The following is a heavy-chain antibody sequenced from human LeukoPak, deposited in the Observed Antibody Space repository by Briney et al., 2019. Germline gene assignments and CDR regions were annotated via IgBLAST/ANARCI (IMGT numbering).Heavy chain of an antibody. CDR1: GFTFSSYE. CDR2: VSYTGSNK. V-gene: IGHV3-48*03. J-gene: IGHJ4*02. D-gene: IGHD3-10*02. CDR3: ARVFVGENFDY. Sequence: GGSLRLSCAASGFTFSSYEMNWVRQAPGKGLEWLSYVSYTGSNKYYADSVKGRFTISRDNAKNSLYLQMNSLRAEDTAVYFCARVFVGENFDYWGQGTLVTVSS.